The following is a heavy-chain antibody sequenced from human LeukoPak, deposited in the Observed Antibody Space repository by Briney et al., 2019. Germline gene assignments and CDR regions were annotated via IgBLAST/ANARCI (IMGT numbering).Heavy chain of an antibody. V-gene: IGHV3-30*18. D-gene: IGHD2-2*01. CDR1: GFTFSSYG. CDR3: AKRGEGTYHFDY. Sequence: GGSLRLSCAASGFTFSSYGMHWVRQAPGKGLEWVAVISYDGSNKYYADSVKGRFTISRDNSKNTLYVQMNSLRAEDTAVYYCAKRGEGTYHFDYWGQGTLVTVSS. J-gene: IGHJ4*02. CDR2: ISYDGSNK.